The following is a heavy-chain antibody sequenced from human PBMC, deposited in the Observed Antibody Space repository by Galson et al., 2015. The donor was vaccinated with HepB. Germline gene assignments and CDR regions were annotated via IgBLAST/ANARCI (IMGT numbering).Heavy chain of an antibody. CDR3: ARPRIAASSRWGDDAFDI. D-gene: IGHD6-6*01. CDR1: GGSISSYY. Sequence: ETLSLTCTVSGGSISSYYWSWIRQPPGKGLEWIGYIYYSGSTNYNPSLKSRVTISVDTSKNQFSLKLSSVTAADTAVYYCARPRIAASSRWGDDAFDIWAKGQWSPSLQ. J-gene: IGHJ3*02. CDR2: IYYSGST. V-gene: IGHV4-59*08.